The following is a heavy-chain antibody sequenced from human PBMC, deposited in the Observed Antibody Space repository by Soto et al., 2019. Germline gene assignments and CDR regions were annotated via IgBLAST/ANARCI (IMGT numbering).Heavy chain of an antibody. CDR2: IYYSGST. CDR3: ARDRVAARPGYYYYYGMDV. Sequence: QVQLQESGPGLVKPSQTLSLTCTVSGGSISSGGYYWSWIRQHPGKGLEWIGYIYYSGSTYYNPSLKSRVTISLDTSKNQFSLKLSSVTAADTAVYYCARDRVAARPGYYYYYGMDVWGQGTTVTVSS. CDR1: GGSISSGGYY. D-gene: IGHD6-6*01. V-gene: IGHV4-31*03. J-gene: IGHJ6*02.